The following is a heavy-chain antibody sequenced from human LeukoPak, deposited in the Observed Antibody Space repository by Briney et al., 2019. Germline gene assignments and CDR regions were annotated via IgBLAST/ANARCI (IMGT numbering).Heavy chain of an antibody. Sequence: AGGSLRLSCAASGFTFSSYGMHWVRQAPGKGLEWVSHISSSAIYTYYADSVKGRFTISRDNSKNTLYLQMNSLRAEDTAVYYCAKEGRGSGSYYLYDGYYFEYWGQGTLVTVSS. V-gene: IGHV3-23*01. CDR2: ISSSAIYT. CDR3: AKEGRGSGSYYLYDGYYFEY. J-gene: IGHJ4*02. CDR1: GFTFSSYG. D-gene: IGHD3-10*01.